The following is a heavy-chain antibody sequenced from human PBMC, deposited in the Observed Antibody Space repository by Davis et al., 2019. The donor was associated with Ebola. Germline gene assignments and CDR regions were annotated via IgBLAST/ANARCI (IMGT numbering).Heavy chain of an antibody. V-gene: IGHV5-51*01. CDR1: GYSFTTYC. Sequence: PGGSLRLSCKGFGYSFTTYCTTWVRQEAGKGLEWVGIACPGESDSRYSPSFQGQVTISVDKSINTAYLQWSSLKASDSALYYCARHSAGLDFWGQGTTVTVSS. CDR2: ACPGESDS. J-gene: IGHJ6*02. CDR3: ARHSAGLDF.